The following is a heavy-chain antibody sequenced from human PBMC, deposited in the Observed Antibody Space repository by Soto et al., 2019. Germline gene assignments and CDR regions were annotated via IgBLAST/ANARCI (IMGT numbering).Heavy chain of an antibody. CDR2: IYHSGST. D-gene: IGHD6-19*01. CDR1: GCTLSSING. J-gene: IGHJ6*02. Sequence: PSETVSRTSAVSGCTLSSINGWGRFHQPPWKGLEWIGEIYHSGSTNYNPSLKSRVTISVDKSKNQFSLKLSSVTAADTAVYYCATSVDYYYGMDGWGQATTVT. CDR3: ATSVDYYYGMDG. V-gene: IGHV4-4*02.